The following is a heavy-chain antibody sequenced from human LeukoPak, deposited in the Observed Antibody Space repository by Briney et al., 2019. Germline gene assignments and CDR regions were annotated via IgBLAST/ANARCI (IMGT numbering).Heavy chain of an antibody. V-gene: IGHV3-11*04. CDR3: AREVPNSSEPFDY. Sequence: GGFLRLSCAAFGFTFSDYYMMWIRQAPGKGLEWVSYISSSGSTIYYAESVKGRFTISRDNAKNSLYLQMNSLRAEDTAVYYCAREVPNSSEPFDYWGQGTLVTVSS. J-gene: IGHJ4*02. D-gene: IGHD2/OR15-2a*01. CDR2: ISSSGSTI. CDR1: GFTFSDYY.